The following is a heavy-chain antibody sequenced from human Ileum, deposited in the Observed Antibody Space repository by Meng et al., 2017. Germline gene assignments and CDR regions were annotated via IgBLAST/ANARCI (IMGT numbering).Heavy chain of an antibody. D-gene: IGHD3-10*01. CDR3: ARGHGPGSYVIDY. Sequence: GESLKISRAGPGFTFSTVAMHWVRQAPGKGREWVALMSEDGINIQYGDSVKGRFSISRDKSKNTVWLQMNSLRLDDTAVYYSARGHGPGSYVIDYWGQGTLVTVSS. J-gene: IGHJ4*02. CDR2: MSEDGINI. V-gene: IGHV3-30-3*01. CDR1: GFTFSTVA.